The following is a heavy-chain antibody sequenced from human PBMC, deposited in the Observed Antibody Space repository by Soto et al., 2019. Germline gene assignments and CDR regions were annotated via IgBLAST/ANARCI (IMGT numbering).Heavy chain of an antibody. V-gene: IGHV3-23*01. CDR2: ISGSGGST. J-gene: IGHJ3*02. CDR3: AKDLRVDFWSGGGAFDI. Sequence: EVQLLESGGGLVQPGGSLRLSCAASGFTFSSYAMSWVRQAPGKGLEWVSAISGSGGSTYYADSVKGRFTISRDNSKNTLYLQMNSLRAEDTAVYYCAKDLRVDFWSGGGAFDIWGQGTMVTVSS. D-gene: IGHD3-3*01. CDR1: GFTFSSYA.